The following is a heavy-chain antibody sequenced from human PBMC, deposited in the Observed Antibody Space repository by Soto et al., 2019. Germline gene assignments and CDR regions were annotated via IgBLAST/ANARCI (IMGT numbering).Heavy chain of an antibody. CDR3: ARDFSHRHTAMVTMESYYGMDV. V-gene: IGHV1-2*04. CDR2: INPNSGGT. D-gene: IGHD5-18*01. Sequence: ASVKVSCKASGYTFTGYYMHWVRQAPGQGLEWMGWINPNSGGTNYAQKFQGWVTMTRDTSISTAYMELSRLRSDDTAVYYCARDFSHRHTAMVTMESYYGMDVWGQGTTVTVSS. CDR1: GYTFTGYY. J-gene: IGHJ6*02.